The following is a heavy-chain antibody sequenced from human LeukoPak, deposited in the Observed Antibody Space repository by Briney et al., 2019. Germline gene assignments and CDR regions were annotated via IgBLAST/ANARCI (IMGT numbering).Heavy chain of an antibody. J-gene: IGHJ4*02. D-gene: IGHD5-18*01. V-gene: IGHV3-73*01. CDR3: TRLSPRYRYGGSGDY. Sequence: GGSLRLSCAASGFTFSGSAMHWVRQASGKGLEWVRRIRSKANSYATAYAASVKGRFTIPRDDSKNTEYLQMNSLKTEDTAVYYCTRLSPRYRYGGSGDYWGQGTLVTVSS. CDR2: IRSKANSYAT. CDR1: GFTFSGSA.